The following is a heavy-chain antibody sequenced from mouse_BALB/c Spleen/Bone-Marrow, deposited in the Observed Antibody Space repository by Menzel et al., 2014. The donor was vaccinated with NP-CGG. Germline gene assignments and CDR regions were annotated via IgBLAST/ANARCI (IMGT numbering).Heavy chain of an antibody. Sequence: EVKLVESGGGLVKPGGSLKLSCAASGFTFSSYAMSWVRQTPEKRLEWVASISSGGSTYYPDSVKGRFTISRGNARNILYLQMSSLRSEDTAMYYCARDDYDDQYYFDYWGQGTTLTVSS. V-gene: IGHV5-6-5*01. CDR1: GFTFSSYA. CDR2: ISSGGST. D-gene: IGHD2-4*01. CDR3: ARDDYDDQYYFDY. J-gene: IGHJ2*01.